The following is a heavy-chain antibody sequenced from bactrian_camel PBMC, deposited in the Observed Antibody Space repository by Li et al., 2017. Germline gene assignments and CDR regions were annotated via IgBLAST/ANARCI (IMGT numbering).Heavy chain of an antibody. Sequence: VQLVESGGGSVQAGGSLNLSCAVDGYSFSTCGMGWYRRALGKERELVSSIRLDGLIVYADSVKGRFTISRDGKYNSVNLEMNSLKPDDTAMYFCKTVTERWSRGCSSYWGQGTQVTVS. J-gene: IGHJ4*01. CDR3: KTVTERWSRGCSSY. CDR2: IRLDGLI. CDR1: GYSFSTCG. V-gene: IGHV3S53*01. D-gene: IGHD2*01.